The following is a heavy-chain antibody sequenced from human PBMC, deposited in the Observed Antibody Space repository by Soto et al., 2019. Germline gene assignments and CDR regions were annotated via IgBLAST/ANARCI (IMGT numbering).Heavy chain of an antibody. CDR1: EGTFNSYA. D-gene: IGHD6-13*01. CDR3: ASGARRWYPCFFDS. J-gene: IGHJ4*02. CDR2: IIPYYNTL. Sequence: QAQVVQSGAEVRKPGSSVKLSCKASEGTFNSYAIAWVRQAPGQGLEWMGGIIPYYNTLNYAQKFQDRVTITADDPPNPVYMELSSRGSDDTAVYFCASGARRWYPCFFDSWAQGTLVTVPS. V-gene: IGHV1-69*01.